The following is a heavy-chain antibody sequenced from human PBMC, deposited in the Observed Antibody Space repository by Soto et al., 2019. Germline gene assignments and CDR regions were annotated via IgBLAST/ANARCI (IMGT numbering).Heavy chain of an antibody. Sequence: GGSLRLSCAASGFTFSSYWMHWVRQAPGKGLVWVSRINSDGSSTSYADSVKGRFTISRDHAKNTLYLQMNSLRAEDTAVYSCATARYDFWRGYSIDYYYYYYMDVWGKGTTVTVSS. V-gene: IGHV3-74*01. CDR3: ATARYDFWRGYSIDYYYYYYMDV. D-gene: IGHD3-3*01. J-gene: IGHJ6*03. CDR2: INSDGSST. CDR1: GFTFSSYW.